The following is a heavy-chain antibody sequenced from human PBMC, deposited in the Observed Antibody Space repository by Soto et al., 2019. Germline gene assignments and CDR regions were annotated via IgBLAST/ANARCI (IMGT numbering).Heavy chain of an antibody. V-gene: IGHV5-51*01. CDR2: IYPGDSDT. Sequence: PGGSLKISCQGSGYSFTSYCIGWVPQMPWKGLEWMGIIYPGDSDTRYSPSVQYQITSSADKSISTAYLQWSSLKASDTDMYYCASLQRGSYYYYDYWGQGTPVTVSS. J-gene: IGHJ4*02. D-gene: IGHD1-26*01. CDR1: GYSFTSYC. CDR3: ASLQRGSYYYYDY.